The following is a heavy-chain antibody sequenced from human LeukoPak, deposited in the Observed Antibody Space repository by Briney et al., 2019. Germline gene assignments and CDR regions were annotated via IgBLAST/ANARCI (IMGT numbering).Heavy chain of an antibody. Sequence: AAVKVSCKASRYTFTSYDIHWVRQDPGRGLDYLGWMNPNSGKTGYTQKFQGRLSMTRDTSISTAYLELNSLTSEDTAVYYCARGGGFSFGAQSYYQLSFWGQGTLVTVSS. CDR3: ARGGGFSFGAQSYYQLSF. V-gene: IGHV1-8*01. CDR1: RYTFTSYD. D-gene: IGHD1-26*01. CDR2: MNPNSGKT. J-gene: IGHJ4*02.